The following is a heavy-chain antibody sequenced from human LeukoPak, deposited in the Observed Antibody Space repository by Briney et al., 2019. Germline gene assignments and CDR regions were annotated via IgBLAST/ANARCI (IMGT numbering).Heavy chain of an antibody. CDR2: ISSSSYSI. CDR1: GGSFSGYY. J-gene: IGHJ4*02. Sequence: LSLTCAVYGGSFSGYYWSWIRQAPGKGLEWVSYISSSSYSIYYADSVKDRFTISRDNAKNSLYLQMNSLRAEDTAVYYCARQAPGYSVDYWGQGTLVTVSS. V-gene: IGHV3-11*04. CDR3: ARQAPGYSVDY. D-gene: IGHD5-18*01.